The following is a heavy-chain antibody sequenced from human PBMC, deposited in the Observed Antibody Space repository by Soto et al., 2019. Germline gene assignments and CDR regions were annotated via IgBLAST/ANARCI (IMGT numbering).Heavy chain of an antibody. CDR2: INSDGSST. D-gene: IGHD6-19*01. CDR1: GVTFSRYW. CDR3: ARMEQWLIGY. J-gene: IGHJ4*02. V-gene: IGHV3-74*01. Sequence: GGSLRLSCAASGVTFSRYWMHWVRQAPGKGLVWVSRINSDGSSTTYADSVKGRFTISRDNAKNTLYLQINSLRAEDTAVYYCARMEQWLIGYWGQGTLVTVSS.